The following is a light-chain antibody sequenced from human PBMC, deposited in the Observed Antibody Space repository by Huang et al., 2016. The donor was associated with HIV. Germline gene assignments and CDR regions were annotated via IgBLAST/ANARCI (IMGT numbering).Light chain of an antibody. V-gene: IGKV1-39*01. CDR2: GAS. Sequence: DIQMTQSPSSLSASVGDRVTITCRASQSIGTYLNWYQWKPGKAPKVLMYGASSLQTGVPSRFSGSGSGTDFTLTIRSLQPEDFATYYCQQSYSTPWTFGQGTKVEIK. CDR3: QQSYSTPWT. J-gene: IGKJ1*01. CDR1: QSIGTY.